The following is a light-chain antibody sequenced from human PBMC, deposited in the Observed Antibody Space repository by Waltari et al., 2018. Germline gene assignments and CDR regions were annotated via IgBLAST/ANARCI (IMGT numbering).Light chain of an antibody. CDR3: CSYVAGRRV. CDR1: GSDVGSYKF. V-gene: IGLV2-23*01. CDR2: EAT. Sequence: QSALIQPASVSGSPGQSITISCTGIGSDVGSYKFVSWYQQFPAKAPKLLLYEATKRPSRGANRGYGAKSVNGASLTSAGLQAEDEADYYCCSYVAGRRVCGGGTRLTVL. J-gene: IGLJ3*02.